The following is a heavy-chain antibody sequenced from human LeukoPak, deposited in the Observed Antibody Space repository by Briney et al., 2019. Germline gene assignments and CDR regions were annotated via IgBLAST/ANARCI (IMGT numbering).Heavy chain of an antibody. CDR2: MWYDGSNK. V-gene: IGHV3-33*08. CDR3: ARDEVTTPRD. J-gene: IGHJ4*02. D-gene: IGHD4-17*01. Sequence: GGSLRLSCTASGFTFSSYAMSWVRQAPGKGLEWVAVMWYDGSNKYYADSVKGRFTISRDNSKDTLYLQMHSLRAEDTAVYYCARDEVTTPRDWGQGTLVTVSS. CDR1: GFTFSSYA.